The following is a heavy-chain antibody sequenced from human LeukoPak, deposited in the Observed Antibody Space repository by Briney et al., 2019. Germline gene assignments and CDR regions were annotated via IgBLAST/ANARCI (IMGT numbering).Heavy chain of an antibody. CDR3: ARAGVTTWISIFDY. CDR2: IIPILGIA. CDR1: GGTFSSYA. V-gene: IGHV1-69*04. D-gene: IGHD4-11*01. J-gene: IGHJ4*02. Sequence: SVKVSCKASGGTFSSYAISWVRQAPGQGLEWMGRIIPILGIANYAQKFQGRVTTTADKSTSTAYMELSSLRSEDTAVYYCARAGVTTWISIFDYWGQGTLVTVSS.